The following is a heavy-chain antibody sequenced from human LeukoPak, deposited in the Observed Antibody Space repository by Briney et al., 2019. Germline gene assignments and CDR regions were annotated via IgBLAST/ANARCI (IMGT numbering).Heavy chain of an antibody. CDR3: ARQRDNYYYYYMDV. Sequence: SETLSLTCTVSGGSISSVSYYWGWIRQPSGKGLEWIGSIYYSGSTYYNPSLKSRVTISVDTSKDQFSLKLSSVTAADTAVYYCARQRDNYYYYYMDVWGKGTTVTVSS. J-gene: IGHJ6*03. D-gene: IGHD2-15*01. CDR1: GGSISSVSYY. V-gene: IGHV4-39*01. CDR2: IYYSGST.